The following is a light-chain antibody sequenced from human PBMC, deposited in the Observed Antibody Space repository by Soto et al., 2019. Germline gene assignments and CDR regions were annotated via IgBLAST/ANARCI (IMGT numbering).Light chain of an antibody. V-gene: IGLV2-11*01. J-gene: IGLJ3*02. Sequence: QSVLTQPRSVSGSPGQSVTISCTGTNSDIGGYNYVSWYQQHPGKAPKVMIYDVSRRPSGVPDRFSGSKSGNTASLTISGLQAEDEADYYCCSYARTYLFWVFGGGTKLTVL. CDR2: DVS. CDR3: CSYARTYLFWV. CDR1: NSDIGGYNY.